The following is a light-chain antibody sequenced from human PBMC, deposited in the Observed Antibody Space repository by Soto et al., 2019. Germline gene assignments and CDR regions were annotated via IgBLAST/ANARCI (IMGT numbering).Light chain of an antibody. CDR3: QQRSHWPLT. CDR2: DAS. V-gene: IGKV3-11*01. CDR1: QSVSRY. Sequence: EIVLTQSPATLSLSPGERATLSCMASQSVSRYLAWYQQKPGQAPRLLIYDASNRATGIPARLSASGSGTDFTLPISSLESEDFAVYYCQQRSHWPLTFGPGTKVDIK. J-gene: IGKJ3*01.